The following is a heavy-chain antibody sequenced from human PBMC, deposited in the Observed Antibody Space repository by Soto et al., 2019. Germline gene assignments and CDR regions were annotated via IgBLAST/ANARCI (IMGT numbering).Heavy chain of an antibody. CDR2: ISYDGSNK. J-gene: IGHJ4*02. V-gene: IGHV3-30-3*01. Sequence: ESGGGVVQPGRSLRLSCAASGFTFSSYAMHWVRQAPGKGLEWVAVISYDGSNKYYADSVKGRFTISRDNSKNTLYLQMNSLRAEDTAVYYCARDRLRYSSSWYYFDYWGQGTLVTVSS. D-gene: IGHD6-13*01. CDR3: ARDRLRYSSSWYYFDY. CDR1: GFTFSSYA.